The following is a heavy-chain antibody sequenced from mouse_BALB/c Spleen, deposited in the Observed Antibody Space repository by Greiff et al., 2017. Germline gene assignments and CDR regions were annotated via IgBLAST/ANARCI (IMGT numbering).Heavy chain of an antibody. Sequence: VQLKESGAELVRSGASVKLSCTASGFNIKDYYMYWVKQRTEQGLEWIGWIDPENGDTEYAPKFQGKATMTADTSSNTAYLQLSSLTSEDTAVYYCASDYGTPFAYWGQETLVTVSA. CDR1: GFNIKDYY. CDR3: ASDYGTPFAY. D-gene: IGHD1-1*01. V-gene: IGHV14-4*02. CDR2: IDPENGDT. J-gene: IGHJ3*01.